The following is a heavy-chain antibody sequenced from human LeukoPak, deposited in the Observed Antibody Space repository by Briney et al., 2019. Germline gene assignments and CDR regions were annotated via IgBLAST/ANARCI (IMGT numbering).Heavy chain of an antibody. CDR2: IYHSGNT. Sequence: SETLSLTCTVFGYSISSGYYWGWIRQPPGKGLEWIGSIYHSGNTYYNPSLKSRVTISVDTSKNQFSLKLSSVTAADTAVYYCARGQQLDYFDYWGQGTLVTVSS. V-gene: IGHV4-38-2*02. J-gene: IGHJ4*02. CDR3: ARGQQLDYFDY. CDR1: GYSISSGYY. D-gene: IGHD6-6*01.